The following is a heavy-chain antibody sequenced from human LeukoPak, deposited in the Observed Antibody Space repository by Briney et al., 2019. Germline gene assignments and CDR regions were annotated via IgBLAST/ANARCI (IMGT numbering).Heavy chain of an antibody. CDR3: ARETRTAMVIGYYYYYMDV. Sequence: ASVKVSCKASGYTFTGYYMHWVRQAPGQGLEWMGWINPNSGGTNYAQKFQGRVTMTRDTSTSTAYMELSRLRSDDTAVYYCARETRTAMVIGYYYYYMDVWGKGTTVTVSS. CDR1: GYTFTGYY. D-gene: IGHD5-18*01. CDR2: INPNSGGT. V-gene: IGHV1-2*02. J-gene: IGHJ6*03.